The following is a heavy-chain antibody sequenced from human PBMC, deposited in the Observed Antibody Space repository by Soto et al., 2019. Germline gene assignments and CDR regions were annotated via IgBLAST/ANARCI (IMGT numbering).Heavy chain of an antibody. CDR3: ARAFEDDLRPYFDY. CDR1: GFTFSSYS. J-gene: IGHJ4*02. D-gene: IGHD3-3*01. CDR2: ISSSSSTI. Sequence: PGGSLRLSCAASGFTFSSYSMNWVRQAPGKGLEWVSYISSSSSTIYYADSVKGRFTISRDNAKNSLYLQMNSLRAEDTAVYYCARAFEDDLRPYFDYWGQGTLVTVSS. V-gene: IGHV3-48*01.